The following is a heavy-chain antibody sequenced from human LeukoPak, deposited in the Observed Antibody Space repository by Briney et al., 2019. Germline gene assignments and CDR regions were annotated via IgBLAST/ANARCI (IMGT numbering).Heavy chain of an antibody. J-gene: IGHJ4*02. V-gene: IGHV6-1*01. CDR2: TYFRSKWYS. CDR1: GDSVSSNSAA. D-gene: IGHD6-13*01. CDR3: ARSIPATGNNFDY. Sequence: SQTLSLTCAISGDSVSSNSAAWNWIRQSPSRGLEWLRRTYFRSKWYSDYTMSVKGRITINGDTSKNQFSLQLNSVTPDDTGVYFCARSIPATGNNFDYWGQGTRVTVSS.